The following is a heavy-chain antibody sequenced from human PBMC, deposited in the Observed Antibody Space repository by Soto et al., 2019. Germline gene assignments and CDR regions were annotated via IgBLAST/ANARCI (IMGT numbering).Heavy chain of an antibody. CDR3: AKGPDSSSWYGWGAFDI. J-gene: IGHJ3*02. CDR1: GFTFSSYG. V-gene: IGHV3-30*18. D-gene: IGHD6-13*01. CDR2: ISYDGSNK. Sequence: GGSLRLSCAASGFTFSSYGMHWVRQAPGKGLEWVAVISYDGSNKYYADSVKGRFTISRDNSKNTLYLQMNSLRAEDTAVYYCAKGPDSSSWYGWGAFDIWGQGTMVTVSS.